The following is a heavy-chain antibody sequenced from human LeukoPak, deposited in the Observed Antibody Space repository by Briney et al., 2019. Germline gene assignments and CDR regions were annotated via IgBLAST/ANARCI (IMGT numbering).Heavy chain of an antibody. CDR2: ISGSGGSS. CDR1: GFTFSSYA. Sequence: GGSLRLSCAASGFTFSSYAMSWVRQAPGKGLEWVSAISGSGGSSYHADSVKGRFTISRDNSKNTLYLQMNSLRAEDTAVYYCAREGSGDLDAFDIWGQGTMVTVSS. V-gene: IGHV3-23*01. J-gene: IGHJ3*02. D-gene: IGHD4-17*01. CDR3: AREGSGDLDAFDI.